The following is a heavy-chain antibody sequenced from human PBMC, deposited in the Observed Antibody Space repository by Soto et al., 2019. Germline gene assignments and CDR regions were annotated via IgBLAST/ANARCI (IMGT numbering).Heavy chain of an antibody. D-gene: IGHD5-12*01. J-gene: IGHJ6*01. CDR2: TYHRGST. CDR1: GGSLSRYI. V-gene: IGHV4-59*01. Sequence: ETLSLRWSGSGGSLSRYIWSWCRLPPGRGLEWIGYTYHRGSTNYSPSLKSRVAISLDTSENQFSLKVNSVTAADTAVDYCARNGDYQDILYY. CDR3: ARNGDYQDILYY.